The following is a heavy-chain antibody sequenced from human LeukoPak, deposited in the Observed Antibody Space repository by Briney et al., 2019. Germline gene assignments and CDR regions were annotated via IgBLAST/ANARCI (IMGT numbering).Heavy chain of an antibody. CDR2: ISSSSSYI. CDR3: ARDIVREWLVPDGMDV. V-gene: IGHV3-21*01. Sequence: PGGSLRLSCAASGFTFSSYSMNWVRQAPGKGLEWVSSISSSSSYIYYADSVKGRFTISRDNAKNSLYLQMNSLRAEDTAVYYCARDIVREWLVPDGMDVWGQGTTVTVSS. CDR1: GFTFSSYS. J-gene: IGHJ6*02. D-gene: IGHD6-19*01.